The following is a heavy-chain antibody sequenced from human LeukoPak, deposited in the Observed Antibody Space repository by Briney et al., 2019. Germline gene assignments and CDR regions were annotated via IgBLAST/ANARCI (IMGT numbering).Heavy chain of an antibody. D-gene: IGHD1-14*01. Sequence: GGSLRLSCVASGFTVSRNVMSWVRQAPGKGLEWVSLIYSDDRAFYADSVKGRFTISRNNSKNTLFLQMSSLKPEDTAIYYCARDLAGFQEPRYYYYMDDWGKGTTVTVSS. J-gene: IGHJ6*03. CDR3: ARDLAGFQEPRYYYYMDD. CDR2: IYSDDRA. V-gene: IGHV3-66*02. CDR1: GFTVSRNV.